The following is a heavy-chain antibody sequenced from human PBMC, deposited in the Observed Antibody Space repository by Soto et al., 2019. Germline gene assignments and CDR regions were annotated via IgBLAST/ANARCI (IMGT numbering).Heavy chain of an antibody. Sequence: PSVTMSVTSTVADGSIRSYDWSWIRQTTGKGLEWIGYIYYSGSTNYNPSLKSRVTISVDTSKNQFSLKLSSVTAADTAVYYCARERGYSGYDHYYYYYGMDVWGQGTTVTVSS. CDR3: ARERGYSGYDHYYYYYGMDV. V-gene: IGHV4-59*01. J-gene: IGHJ6*02. D-gene: IGHD5-12*01. CDR2: IYYSGST. CDR1: DGSIRSYD.